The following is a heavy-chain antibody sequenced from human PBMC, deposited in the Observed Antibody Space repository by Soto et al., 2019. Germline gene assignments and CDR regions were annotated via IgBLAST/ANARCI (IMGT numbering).Heavy chain of an antibody. D-gene: IGHD3-10*01. CDR1: GGSISSGGYY. V-gene: IGHV4-39*07. Sequence: TSETLSLTCTVSGGSISSGGYYWSWIRQHPGKGLEWIGSIYYSGSTHYNPSLRSRVTISVDTSKNQFSLKLRSVTAADTAVYYCASMGYHYGSGSYPLDYWGQGTLVTVSS. J-gene: IGHJ4*02. CDR3: ASMGYHYGSGSYPLDY. CDR2: IYYSGST.